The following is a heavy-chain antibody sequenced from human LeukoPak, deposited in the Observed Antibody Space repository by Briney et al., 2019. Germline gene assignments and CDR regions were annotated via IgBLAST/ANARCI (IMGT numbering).Heavy chain of an antibody. CDR2: IYPGDSDT. CDR3: ARHRITMVRGVIIPYYYYYMDV. CDR1: GYSFTSYW. D-gene: IGHD3-10*01. Sequence: GESLKISCKGSGYSFTSYWIGWVRQMPGKGREWMGIIYPGDSDTRYSPSFQGQVTISADKSISTAYLQWSSLKASDTAMYYCARHRITMVRGVIIPYYYYYMDVWGKGTTVTVSS. J-gene: IGHJ6*03. V-gene: IGHV5-51*01.